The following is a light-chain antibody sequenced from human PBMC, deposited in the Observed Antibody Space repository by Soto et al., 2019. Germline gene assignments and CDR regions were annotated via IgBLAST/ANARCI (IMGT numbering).Light chain of an antibody. J-gene: IGKJ4*01. CDR1: QSVSSSY. CDR2: GAS. CDR3: QQRSNWPPRVT. Sequence: EIVLTQSPGTLSLSPGERAPLSCRARQSVSSSYLAWYQQKSGQAPRLLIYGASSRATGIPDRFSGSGSGTDFTLTISSLEPEDFAVYYCQQRSNWPPRVTFGGGTKVDIK. V-gene: IGKV3D-20*02.